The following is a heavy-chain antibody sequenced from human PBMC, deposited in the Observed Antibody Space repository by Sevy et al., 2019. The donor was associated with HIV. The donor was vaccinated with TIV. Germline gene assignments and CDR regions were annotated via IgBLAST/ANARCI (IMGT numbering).Heavy chain of an antibody. V-gene: IGHV1-69*13. CDR2: ISPILGTP. D-gene: IGHD3-10*01. CDR3: AYGSGSYQYYYGMDV. Sequence: ASVKVSCKASGDTFSSYSITWVRQAPGQGLEWMGGISPILGTPKNAQKFQGRVTITADESTGKAYMELSSLRSEDTAVYYCAYGSGSYQYYYGMDVWGQGTTVTVSS. J-gene: IGHJ6*02. CDR1: GDTFSSYS.